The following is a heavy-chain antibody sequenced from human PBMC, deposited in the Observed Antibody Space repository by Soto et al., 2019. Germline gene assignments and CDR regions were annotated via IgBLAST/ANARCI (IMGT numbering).Heavy chain of an antibody. CDR2: ISYDGGDK. J-gene: IGHJ4*02. CDR3: ARGGRWLQGKDY. CDR1: GFTFSSYA. Sequence: VQLVESGGGVVQPGRSLRLSCAASGFTFSSYAMHWVRQAPGKGLEWVAVISYDGGDKYYADSVKGRVTISRDHSKNTLYLQLNSLRTEDTAVYYCARGGRWLQGKDYWGQGTLVTVSS. D-gene: IGHD3-16*01. V-gene: IGHV3-30-3*01.